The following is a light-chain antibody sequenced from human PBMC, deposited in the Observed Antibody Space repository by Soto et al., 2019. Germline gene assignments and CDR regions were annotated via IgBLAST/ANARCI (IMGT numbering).Light chain of an antibody. CDR2: SNN. CDR3: AAWDDSLRGPV. V-gene: IGLV1-47*02. Sequence: QTVVTQPPSASGTPGQRVTISCSGSSSNIGTNYVYWYQQLPGTAPKLLIYSNNQRPSGVPDRFSGSKSGISASLAISGLRSEDEADYYCAAWDDSLRGPVFGGGTKLTVL. CDR1: SSNIGTNY. J-gene: IGLJ2*01.